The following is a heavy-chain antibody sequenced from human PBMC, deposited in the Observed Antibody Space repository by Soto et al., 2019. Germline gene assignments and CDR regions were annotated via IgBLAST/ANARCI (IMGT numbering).Heavy chain of an antibody. CDR1: GGTFSSYT. CDR3: ASRFGELSYFDY. J-gene: IGHJ4*02. D-gene: IGHD3-10*01. Sequence: SVQVSCQASGGTFSSYTISWVRQAPGQGLEWMGRIIPILGIANYAQKFQGRVTITADKSTSTAYMELSSLRSEDTAVYYCASRFGELSYFDYWGQGTLVTVSS. CDR2: IIPILGIA. V-gene: IGHV1-69*02.